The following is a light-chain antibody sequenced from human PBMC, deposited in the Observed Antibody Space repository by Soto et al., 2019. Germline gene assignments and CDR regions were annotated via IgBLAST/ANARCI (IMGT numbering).Light chain of an antibody. J-gene: IGKJ4*01. V-gene: IGKV3-15*01. CDR2: GAS. CDR1: QSVSSN. CDR3: QQKKNGPRGGA. Sequence: EIVMTQSPATLSVSPGERATLSCRASQSVSSNLAWYQQKPGQAPRLLIYGASTRATGIPARFSGSGSGTEFTLTISSLQAEVFAVYYCQQKKNGPRGGAFGGGTKGEIK.